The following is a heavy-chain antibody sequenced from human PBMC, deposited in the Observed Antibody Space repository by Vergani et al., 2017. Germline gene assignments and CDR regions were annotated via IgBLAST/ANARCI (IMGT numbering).Heavy chain of an antibody. Sequence: QVQLQESGPGLVKPSQTLSLTCTVSGGSISSDNYYWSWIRQPPGKGLEWIGYIFYSGTTYDNPSLRSRLTISVDTSQNQFSLKLRSVTAADTAVYYCARVDTQVPATSHFYYMDVWGKGTTVVVSS. CDR2: IFYSGTT. CDR3: ARVDTQVPATSHFYYMDV. J-gene: IGHJ6*03. V-gene: IGHV4-30-4*01. D-gene: IGHD6-25*01. CDR1: GGSISSDNYY.